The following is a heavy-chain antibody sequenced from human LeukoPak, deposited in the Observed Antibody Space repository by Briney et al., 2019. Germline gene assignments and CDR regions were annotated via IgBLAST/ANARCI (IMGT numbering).Heavy chain of an antibody. J-gene: IGHJ4*02. CDR3: ARVGTPGIAAAAHFDY. CDR2: IYTSGST. D-gene: IGHD6-13*01. Sequence: SETLSLTCTVSGGSISSYYWSWIRQPAGKGLEWIGRIYTSGSTNYNPSLKSRVTMSVDTSKNQFSLKLSSVTAADTAVYYCARVGTPGIAAAAHFDYWGQGTLVTVSS. V-gene: IGHV4-4*07. CDR1: GGSISSYY.